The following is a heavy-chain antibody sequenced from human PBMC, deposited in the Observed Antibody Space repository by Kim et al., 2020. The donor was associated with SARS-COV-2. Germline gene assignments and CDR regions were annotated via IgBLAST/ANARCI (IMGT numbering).Heavy chain of an antibody. CDR1: EDTFTTYA. J-gene: IGHJ3*01. CDR2: MNINTGDA. Sequence: ASVKISCEASEDTFTTYAINWVRQAPGQGLEWMGWMNINTGDATYAPDFTGRFVFSADTSVRTAYLQISGLKTEDSGMYYCATGGDEWEGAFDVWGQGT. D-gene: IGHD1-26*01. V-gene: IGHV7-4-1*02. CDR3: ATGGDEWEGAFDV.